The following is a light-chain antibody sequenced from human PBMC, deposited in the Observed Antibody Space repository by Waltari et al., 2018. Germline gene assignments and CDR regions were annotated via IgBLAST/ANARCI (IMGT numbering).Light chain of an antibody. V-gene: IGKV3-15*01. CDR3: QQYNNWPRT. Sequence: EIVMTQSPATLSLSPGERATLSCRASQSVSRNLAWYQQKDGQAPRLLIYGASTRAAGFPAKFSGSGSRTEFTLTISSLESEDSAVYYCQQYNNWPRTFGRGSRVDIK. CDR2: GAS. J-gene: IGKJ1*01. CDR1: QSVSRN.